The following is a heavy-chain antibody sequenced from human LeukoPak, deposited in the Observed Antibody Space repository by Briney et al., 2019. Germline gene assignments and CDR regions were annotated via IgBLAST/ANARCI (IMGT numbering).Heavy chain of an antibody. CDR1: GFTFSSYA. D-gene: IGHD5-24*01. CDR2: ISYDGSNK. V-gene: IGHV3-30-3*01. CDR3: ARDGSPYNPRFDY. Sequence: AGGSLRLSCAAPGFTFSSYAMHWVRQAPGKGLEWVAVISYDGSNKYYADSVKGRFTISRDNSKNTLYLQMNSLRAEDTAVYYCARDGSPYNPRFDYWGQGTLVTVSS. J-gene: IGHJ4*02.